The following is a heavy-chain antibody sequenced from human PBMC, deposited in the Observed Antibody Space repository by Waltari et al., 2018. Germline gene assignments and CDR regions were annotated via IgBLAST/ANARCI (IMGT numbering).Heavy chain of an antibody. V-gene: IGHV3-9*01. D-gene: IGHD2-15*01. Sequence: EVQLVESGGGLVQPGRSLRLSCAASGFTFDDYAMHWVRQAPGKGLEWVSGISWNSGSIGYADSVKGRFTISRDNAKNSLYLQMNSLRAEDTALYYCAKGTLGYNWFDPWGQGTLVTVSS. CDR3: AKGTLGYNWFDP. CDR2: ISWNSGSI. J-gene: IGHJ5*02. CDR1: GFTFDDYA.